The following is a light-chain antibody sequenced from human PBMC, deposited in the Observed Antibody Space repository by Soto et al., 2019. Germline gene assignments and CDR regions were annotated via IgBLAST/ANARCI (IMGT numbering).Light chain of an antibody. CDR3: QQYGYSPGLA. Sequence: DIQMTQSPSSPSASLGDRVTITCRASQSISRSLNGSHQRPGKAPKVLVHGASSLQSGVPSAFSGSGAGTDFSLPISRLEPEDFAVYYCQQYGYSPGLACGGGTKVEIK. CDR2: GAS. V-gene: IGKV1-39*01. CDR1: QSISRS. J-gene: IGKJ4*01.